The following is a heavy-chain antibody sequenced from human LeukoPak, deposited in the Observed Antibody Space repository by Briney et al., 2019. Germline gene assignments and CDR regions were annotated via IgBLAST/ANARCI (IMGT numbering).Heavy chain of an antibody. Sequence: GGSLRLSCAASRFTFSSYGMHWVGQAPGKGLEWVAVISYDGSNKYYADTVKGRFTISRDNSKNTLYLQMNSLRAEDTAVYYCAKDEEYSSSWTHLDYWGQGTLVTVSS. V-gene: IGHV3-30*18. CDR1: RFTFSSYG. CDR2: ISYDGSNK. CDR3: AKDEEYSSSWTHLDY. J-gene: IGHJ4*02. D-gene: IGHD6-13*01.